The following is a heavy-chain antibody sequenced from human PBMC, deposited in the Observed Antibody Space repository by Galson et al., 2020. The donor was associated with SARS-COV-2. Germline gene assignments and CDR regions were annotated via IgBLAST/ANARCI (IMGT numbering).Heavy chain of an antibody. CDR3: AKDIAARDYFDY. Sequence: GESLKISCAASGFTFSSYAMSWVRQAPGKGLEWVSAISGSGGSTYYADSVKGRFTISRDNSKNTLYLQMNSLRAEDTAVYYCAKDIAARDYFDYWGQGTLVTVSS. V-gene: IGHV3-23*01. D-gene: IGHD6-6*01. J-gene: IGHJ4*02. CDR1: GFTFSSYA. CDR2: ISGSGGST.